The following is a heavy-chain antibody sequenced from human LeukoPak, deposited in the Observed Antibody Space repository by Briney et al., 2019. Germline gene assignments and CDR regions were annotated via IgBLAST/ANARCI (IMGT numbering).Heavy chain of an antibody. CDR3: TREYRLWFGEAIPGY. D-gene: IGHD3-10*01. CDR2: IRSKAYGGTT. V-gene: IGHV3-49*04. J-gene: IGHJ4*02. Sequence: QPGRSLRLSCTASGFTFGDYAMSWVRQAPGKGLEWVGFIRSKAYGGTTEYAAPVKGRFTISRDDSKSIAYLQMNSLKTEDTAVYYCTREYRLWFGEAIPGYWGQGTLVTVSS. CDR1: GFTFGDYA.